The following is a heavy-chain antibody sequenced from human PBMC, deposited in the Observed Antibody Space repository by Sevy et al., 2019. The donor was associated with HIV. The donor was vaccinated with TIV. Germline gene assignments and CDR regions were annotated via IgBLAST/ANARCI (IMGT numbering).Heavy chain of an antibody. CDR2: IYYTGGT. CDR3: TRLVYGDYVNYFDP. J-gene: IGHJ5*02. Sequence: SETLSLTCTVSSGSISSNTYYWGWMRQPPGKGLEWIGTIYYTGGTYYSPSLKSRVSISVDTSKNQFSLKLISVTAADTAVYYCTRLVYGDYVNYFDPWGQGTLVTVSS. D-gene: IGHD4-17*01. V-gene: IGHV4-39*01. CDR1: SGSISSNTYY.